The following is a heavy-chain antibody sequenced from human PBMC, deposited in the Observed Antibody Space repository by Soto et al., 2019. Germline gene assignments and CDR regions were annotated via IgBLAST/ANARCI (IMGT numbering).Heavy chain of an antibody. CDR2: IKQDGSEK. D-gene: IGHD3-22*01. CDR3: ASNRISGYTPFDY. Sequence: SLRLSCAASGFPFSTYWMSWVRQAPGKGLEWVANIKQDGSEKYYVDSVKGRFTISRDNAKKTLHLQMNSLRAEDTAVYYCASNRISGYTPFDYWGQGTLVTVSS. CDR1: GFPFSTYW. J-gene: IGHJ4*02. V-gene: IGHV3-7*01.